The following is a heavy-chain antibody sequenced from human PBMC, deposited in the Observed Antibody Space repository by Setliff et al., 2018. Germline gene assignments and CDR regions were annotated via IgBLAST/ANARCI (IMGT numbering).Heavy chain of an antibody. CDR3: ARNPDFLQYSFDL. Sequence: PSETLSLTCTVSGGSISNSTFYWGWIRQPPGKGLEWIGSINYYGSIFDDRTTYSTYYNPSRKSRATISIDTSKSQFSLKLSSMTAADTAPYYCARNPDFLQYSFDLWGRGTLVTVSS. D-gene: IGHD5-12*01. V-gene: IGHV4-39*07. J-gene: IGHJ2*01. CDR1: GGSISNSTFY. CDR2: INYYGSIFDDRTTYST.